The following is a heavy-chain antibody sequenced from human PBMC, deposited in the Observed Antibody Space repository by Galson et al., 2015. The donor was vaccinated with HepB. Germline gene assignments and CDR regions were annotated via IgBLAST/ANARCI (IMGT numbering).Heavy chain of an antibody. CDR2: IDPSDSYT. CDR3: AIKPSDMLTLAGALDDY. CDR1: GYSFSSYW. J-gene: IGHJ4*02. Sequence: QSGAEVKKPGESLRISCKGSGYSFSSYWISWVRQMPGKGLEWMGRIDPSDSYTNYSPSFQGHVTISADKSISTAYLQWNSLKASDTAMYYCAIKPSDMLTLAGALDDYWGQGTLVTVSS. D-gene: IGHD6-19*01. V-gene: IGHV5-10-1*01.